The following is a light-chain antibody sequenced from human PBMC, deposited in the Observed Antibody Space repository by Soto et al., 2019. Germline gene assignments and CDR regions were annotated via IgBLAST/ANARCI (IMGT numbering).Light chain of an antibody. V-gene: IGKV3-15*01. Sequence: EILMTQSPATLSVSPGERATLSCRASQSVSRHLAWYQQKPGQAPRLLIYGASTRATGIPARFSAGGSGAEFTLTISSLQSEDFAVYYCQQYDTWATFGQGTKV. CDR3: QQYDTWAT. CDR1: QSVSRH. CDR2: GAS. J-gene: IGKJ1*01.